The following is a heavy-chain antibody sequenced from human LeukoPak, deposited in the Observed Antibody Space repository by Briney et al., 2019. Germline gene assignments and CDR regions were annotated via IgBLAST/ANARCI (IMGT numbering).Heavy chain of an antibody. J-gene: IGHJ4*02. CDR2: ISGSGGST. V-gene: IGHV3-23*01. D-gene: IGHD3-10*01. CDR3: AKNLWFGEYNDY. CDR1: GFTVSSHA. Sequence: GGSLRLSCAASGFTVSSHAMSWVRQAPGKGLEWVSAISGSGGSTYYADSVKGRFTISRDNSKNTLYLQMNSLRAEDTAVYYCAKNLWFGEYNDYWGQGTLVTVSS.